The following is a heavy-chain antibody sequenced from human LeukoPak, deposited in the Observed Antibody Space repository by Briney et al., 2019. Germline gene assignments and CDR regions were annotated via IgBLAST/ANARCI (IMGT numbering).Heavy chain of an antibody. CDR1: GGSISSYY. V-gene: IGHV4-59*08. D-gene: IGHD3-22*01. Sequence: SETLSLTCTVSGGSISSYYWSWIRQPPGKGLEWIGYIYYSGSTNYNPSLKSRVTISVDTSKNQFSLKLSSVTAADTAVYYCARQGPNSSGSTNYYYYYGMDVWGQGTTVTVSS. J-gene: IGHJ6*02. CDR2: IYYSGST. CDR3: ARQGPNSSGSTNYYYYYGMDV.